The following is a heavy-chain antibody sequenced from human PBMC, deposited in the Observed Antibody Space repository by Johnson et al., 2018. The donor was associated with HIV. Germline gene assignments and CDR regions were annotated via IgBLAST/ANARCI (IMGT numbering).Heavy chain of an antibody. D-gene: IGHD1-26*01. V-gene: IGHV3-20*04. CDR1: GFTFDDYG. CDR3: AKESKWESRTPHAFDI. Sequence: VQLVESGGGVVRPGGSLRLSCAASGFTFDDYGMSWVRQAPGKGLEWVSGISWNSGSIGSADSVKGRFTISRDNSKNTLYLQMKSLRPEDTAVYYCAKESKWESRTPHAFDIWGQGTMVTVSS. CDR2: ISWNSGSI. J-gene: IGHJ3*02.